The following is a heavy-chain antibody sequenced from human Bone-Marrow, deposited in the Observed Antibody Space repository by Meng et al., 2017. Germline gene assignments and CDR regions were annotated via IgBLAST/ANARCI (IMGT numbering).Heavy chain of an antibody. CDR1: GGSISTNSYS. Sequence: ESLKISCTVSGGSISTNSYSWAWIRQPPGKGLDWIGSINYTGSTYYNPSLKSRVTMSVDTSKNQFSLKMTSVTAADTAVYYCAREGYVWGSYRGKYYFDYWGQGTLVTVSS. D-gene: IGHD3-16*02. J-gene: IGHJ4*02. V-gene: IGHV4-39*07. CDR2: INYTGST. CDR3: AREGYVWGSYRGKYYFDY.